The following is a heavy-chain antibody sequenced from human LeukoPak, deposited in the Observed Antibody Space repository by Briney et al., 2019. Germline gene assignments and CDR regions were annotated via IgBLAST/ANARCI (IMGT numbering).Heavy chain of an antibody. J-gene: IGHJ5*02. D-gene: IGHD6-19*01. CDR1: GASISSYY. Sequence: SETLSLTCTVSGASISSYYWSWIRQPPGKGLEWIGYIYYSGIINYNPSLKSRVTMSVDTSKNQFSLKLSSVTAADTAVYYCARLGVAGTSWLDPWGQGTLVTVSS. CDR3: ARLGVAGTSWLDP. CDR2: IYYSGII. V-gene: IGHV4-59*08.